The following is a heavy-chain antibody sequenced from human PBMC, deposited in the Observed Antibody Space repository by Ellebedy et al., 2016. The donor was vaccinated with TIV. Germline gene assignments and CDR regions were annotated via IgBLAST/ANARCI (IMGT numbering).Heavy chain of an antibody. CDR3: ARRLRLMYTSGSFDY. CDR1: GYTFTSYG. V-gene: IGHV1-18*01. CDR2: ISAHNGNK. J-gene: IGHJ4*02. D-gene: IGHD6-19*01. Sequence: AASVKVSCKASGYTFTSYGISWVRQAPGQGLEGMGWISAHNGNKNHAQKLQGRVTMTTNPSTTTAYMELTSLRSDDTAMYYCARRLRLMYTSGSFDYWGQGTPVTVSS.